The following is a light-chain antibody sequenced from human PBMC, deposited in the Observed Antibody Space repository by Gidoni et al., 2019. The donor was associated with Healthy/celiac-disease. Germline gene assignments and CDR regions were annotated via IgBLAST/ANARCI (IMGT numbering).Light chain of an antibody. CDR1: SSDVGGYNS. Sequence: QSALTQPTSVSGSPGQPLTISFTGTSSDVGGYNSVSWYQQHPGKAPKLMIYGVSNRPSGVSNRFSGSKSGNTASLTISGLQAEDEADYYCSSYTTSSPYVFGTGTKVTVL. CDR3: SSYTTSSPYV. V-gene: IGLV2-14*03. J-gene: IGLJ1*01. CDR2: GVS.